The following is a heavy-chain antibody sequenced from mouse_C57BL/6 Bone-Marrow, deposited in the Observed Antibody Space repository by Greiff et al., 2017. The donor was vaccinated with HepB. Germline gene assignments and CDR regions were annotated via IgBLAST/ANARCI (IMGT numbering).Heavy chain of an antibody. V-gene: IGHV14-4*01. Sequence: VQLKESGAELVRPGASVKLSCTASGFNIKDDYMHWVKQRPEQGLEWIGWIDPENGDTEYASKFQGKATITADTSSNTAYLQLSSLTSEDTAVYYCTGDWYFDVWGTGTTVTVSS. CDR1: GFNIKDDY. J-gene: IGHJ1*03. CDR3: TGDWYFDV. CDR2: IDPENGDT.